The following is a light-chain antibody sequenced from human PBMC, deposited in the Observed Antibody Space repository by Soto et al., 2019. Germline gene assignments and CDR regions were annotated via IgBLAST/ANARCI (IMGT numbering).Light chain of an antibody. CDR3: AAWDDSLNSPRML. V-gene: IGLV1-44*01. CDR2: SNN. Sequence: QSLLTQPPSVSATPGQRVTISCSGTYSNIGSNTVAWYQRLPGAAPKLLIYSNNERPSGVPDRFSGSKSGSSASLAISGLQSEYAADYYCAAWDDSLNSPRMLFGGGTKLTVL. CDR1: YSNIGSNT. J-gene: IGLJ2*01.